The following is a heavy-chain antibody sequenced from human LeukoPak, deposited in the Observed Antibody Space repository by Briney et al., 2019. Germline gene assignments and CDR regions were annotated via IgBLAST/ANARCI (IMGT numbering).Heavy chain of an antibody. Sequence: SETLSLTCAVYGGSFSGYYWSWIRQPPGKGLEWIGEINHSGSTNYNPSLKSRVTISVDTSKNQFSLKLSSVTAADTAVYYCARILTCYYDSSGYRFDYWGQGTLVTVSS. D-gene: IGHD3-22*01. CDR3: ARILTCYYDSSGYRFDY. V-gene: IGHV4-34*01. CDR2: INHSGST. J-gene: IGHJ4*02. CDR1: GGSFSGYY.